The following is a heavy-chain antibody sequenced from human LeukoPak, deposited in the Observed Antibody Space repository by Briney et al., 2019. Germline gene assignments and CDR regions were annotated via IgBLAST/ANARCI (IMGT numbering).Heavy chain of an antibody. D-gene: IGHD1-26*01. CDR1: GGSISSYY. CDR2: IYYSGST. Sequence: SETLTFTGTVSGGSISSYYWSWIRQPPGKGLEWIGYIYYSGSTNYNPSLKSRVTISVDTSKNQFSLKLSSVTAADTAVYYCARHPRNGSYPFYYYGMDVWGQRTTASVSS. CDR3: ARHPRNGSYPFYYYGMDV. J-gene: IGHJ6*02. V-gene: IGHV4-59*08.